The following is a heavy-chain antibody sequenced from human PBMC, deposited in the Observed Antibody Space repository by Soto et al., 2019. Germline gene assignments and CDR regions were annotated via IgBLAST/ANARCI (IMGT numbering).Heavy chain of an antibody. D-gene: IGHD2-21*01. V-gene: IGHV3-23*01. Sequence: EVQLLESGGILAQPGGSLRLSCAASGFSFGTFAMNWVRQAPGEGLEWVSSIGGSGTMTHYADSVKGRFTISRDNSKNMVYLQMNTLRAEDTAVYYCVKCDALKTTSGGWCNWFDPWGQGTLVTVSS. CDR1: GFSFGTFA. J-gene: IGHJ5*02. CDR3: VKCDALKTTSGGWCNWFDP. CDR2: IGGSGTMT.